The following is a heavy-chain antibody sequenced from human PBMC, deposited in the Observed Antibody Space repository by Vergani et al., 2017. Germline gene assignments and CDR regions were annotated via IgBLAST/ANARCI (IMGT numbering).Heavy chain of an antibody. Sequence: QVQLQESGPRLVRPSQTLSLTCTVSGGPINTGAYYWSWIRQPAGKGLEWIGYIYYSGSTNYNPSLKSRVTISVDTSKNQFSLKLSSVTAADTAVYYCARNPYCGGDCYSDAFDIWGQGTMVTVSS. CDR2: IYYSGST. J-gene: IGHJ3*02. CDR3: ARNPYCGGDCYSDAFDI. CDR1: GGPINTGAYY. V-gene: IGHV4-61*10. D-gene: IGHD2-21*02.